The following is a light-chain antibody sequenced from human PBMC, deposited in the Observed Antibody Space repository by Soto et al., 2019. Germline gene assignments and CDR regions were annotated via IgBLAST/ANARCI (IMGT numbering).Light chain of an antibody. CDR1: SSDIGDYNY. J-gene: IGLJ2*01. CDR3: SSYTSYSIRVV. Sequence: QSVLTQPASVSGSPGQSITISCTGTSSDIGDYNYVSWYQHHPGKAPKLMIYEVSNRPSGVSNRFSGSKAGNTASLTISGLQAEDESYYYCSSYTSYSIRVVFVGGTKLPVL. V-gene: IGLV2-14*01. CDR2: EVS.